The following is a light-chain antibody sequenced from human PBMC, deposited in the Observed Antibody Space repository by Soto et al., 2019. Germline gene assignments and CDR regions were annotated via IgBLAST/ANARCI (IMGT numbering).Light chain of an antibody. J-gene: IGLJ2*01. CDR2: EVS. V-gene: IGLV2-23*02. CDR3: CSYAGSSTHVV. CDR1: SSDVGVYNL. Sequence: QSALTQPASVSGSPGQSITISCTGASSDVGVYNLVSWYQQHPGKAPKVMIYEVSKRPSGVSNRFSGYKSGNTASLIISGLQAEDEADYYCCSYAGSSTHVVFGGGTKLTVL.